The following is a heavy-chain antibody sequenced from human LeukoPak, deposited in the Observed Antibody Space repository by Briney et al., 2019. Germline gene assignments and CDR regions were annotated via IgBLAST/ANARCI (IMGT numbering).Heavy chain of an antibody. CDR2: ITGGGDVT. V-gene: IGHV3-23*01. Sequence: GGSLRLSCAASGFTFSDYAVSWVRQAPGRGPEWVSAITGGGDVTSYADPVKGRFTTSRDNSKNTLYLQMDSLRVDDTALYYCAKVGWVGYWGQGTLVTVSS. D-gene: IGHD6-19*01. J-gene: IGHJ4*02. CDR1: GFTFSDYA. CDR3: AKVGWVGY.